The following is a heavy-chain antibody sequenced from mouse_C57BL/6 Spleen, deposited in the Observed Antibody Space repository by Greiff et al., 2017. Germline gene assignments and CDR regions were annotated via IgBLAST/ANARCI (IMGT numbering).Heavy chain of an antibody. CDR3: ARGAYYSNYERGMDFDY. CDR2: ISPSNGGT. V-gene: IGHV1-53*01. D-gene: IGHD2-5*01. J-gene: IGHJ2*01. CDR1: GYTFTSYW. Sequence: QVQLQQPGTELVKPGASVKLSCKASGYTFTSYWMHWVTQRPGQGLEWIGNISPSNGGTNYNEKFKSKATLTVDTSSSTAYMQLSSLTSEDSAVYYCARGAYYSNYERGMDFDYWGQGTTLTVST.